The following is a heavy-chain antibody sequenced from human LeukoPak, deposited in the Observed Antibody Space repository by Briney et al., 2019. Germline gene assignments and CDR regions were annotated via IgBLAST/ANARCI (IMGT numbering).Heavy chain of an antibody. V-gene: IGHV1-69*04. CDR1: GGTFSSYA. D-gene: IGHD3-22*01. Sequence: GSSVKVSCKASGGTFSSYAISWVRQAPGQGLEWMGRIIPILGIANYAQKFQGRVTITAGKSTSTAHMELSSLRSEDTAVYYCARDSNGRHGARYDYWGQGTLVTVSS. CDR3: ARDSNGRHGARYDY. CDR2: IIPILGIA. J-gene: IGHJ4*02.